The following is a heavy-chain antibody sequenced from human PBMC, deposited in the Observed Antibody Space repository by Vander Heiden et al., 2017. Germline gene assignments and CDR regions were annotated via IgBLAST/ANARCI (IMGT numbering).Heavy chain of an antibody. CDR3: TTDLTYYYDSSGYKVDY. Sequence: EVQLVESGGGLVKPGGSLRLSCAASGFTCSNSWKGWVRQAPGKGLEWVGRIKSKTDGGTTDYAAPVKGRFTISRDDSKNTLYLQMNSLKTEDTAVYYCTTDLTYYYDSSGYKVDYWGQGTLVTVSS. J-gene: IGHJ4*02. V-gene: IGHV3-15*01. CDR1: GFTCSNSW. CDR2: IKSKTDGGTT. D-gene: IGHD3-22*01.